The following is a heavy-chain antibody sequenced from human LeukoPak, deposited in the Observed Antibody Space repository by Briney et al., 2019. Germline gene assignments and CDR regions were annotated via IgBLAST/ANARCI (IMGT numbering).Heavy chain of an antibody. CDR2: IYTSGST. V-gene: IGHV4-4*07. J-gene: IGHJ6*03. D-gene: IGHD2-2*01. Sequence: SETLSLTCTVSGGSISSYYWSWIRQPAGKGLEWIGRIYTSGSTNYNPSLKSRVTMSVDTSKNQFSLKLSSVTAADTAVYYCARARVVPAALYYYYYYMDVWGKGTTVTVSS. CDR3: ARARVVPAALYYYYYYMDV. CDR1: GGSISSYY.